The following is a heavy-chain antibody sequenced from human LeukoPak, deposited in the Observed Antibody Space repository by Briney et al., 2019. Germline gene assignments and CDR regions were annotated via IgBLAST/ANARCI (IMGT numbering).Heavy chain of an antibody. J-gene: IGHJ6*03. CDR2: ISWDGSST. D-gene: IGHD3-9*01. V-gene: IGHV3-43D*03. CDR3: AKLAYYDILTGYRVYYYYYMDV. CDR1: GFTFDDYA. Sequence: PGGSLRLSCAASGFTFDDYAMHWVRQAPGKGLEWVSLISWDGSSTYYADSVKGRFTISRDNSKNSLYLQMNSLRAEDTAVYYCAKLAYYDILTGYRVYYYYYMDVWGKGTTVTISS.